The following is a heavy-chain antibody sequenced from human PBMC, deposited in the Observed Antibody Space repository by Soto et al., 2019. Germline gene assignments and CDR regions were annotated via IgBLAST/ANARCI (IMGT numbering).Heavy chain of an antibody. CDR2: IRNKANNYAT. J-gene: IGHJ4*02. V-gene: IGHV3-73*01. Sequence: PGGSLRLSFSASGFIFSGSAIHWVRQASGKGLEWVGRIRNKANNYATAYAASVEGRFTISRDDSKNTAYLQMNSLKTEATAVYYGNASVDDTFLDSWAQG. CDR1: GFIFSGSA. CDR3: NASVDDTFLDS. D-gene: IGHD3-16*01.